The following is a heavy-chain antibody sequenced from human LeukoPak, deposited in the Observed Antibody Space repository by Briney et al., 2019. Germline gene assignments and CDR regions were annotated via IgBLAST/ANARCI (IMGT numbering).Heavy chain of an antibody. CDR3: AKGVREQWLADRGAFDI. CDR1: GFTFSNYW. J-gene: IGHJ3*02. CDR2: ISGSGGST. D-gene: IGHD6-19*01. Sequence: GGSLRLSCAASGFTFSNYWMSWVRQAPGKGLEWVSAISGSGGSTYYADSVKGRFTISRDNSKNTLYLQMNSLRAEDTAVYYCAKGVREQWLADRGAFDIWGQGTMVTVFS. V-gene: IGHV3-23*01.